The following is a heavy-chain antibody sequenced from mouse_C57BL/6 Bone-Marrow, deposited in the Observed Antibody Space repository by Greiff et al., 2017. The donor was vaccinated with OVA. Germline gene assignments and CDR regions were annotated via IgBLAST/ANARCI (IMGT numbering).Heavy chain of an antibody. CDR3: ARMPQSGFDY. CDR1: GYTFTSYW. J-gene: IGHJ2*01. D-gene: IGHD1-3*01. CDR2: IHPNSGST. Sequence: LQESGAELARPGASVKLSCKASGYTFTSYWMHWVKQRPGQGLEWIGMIHPNSGSTNYNEKFKSKATLTVDKSSSTAYMQLSSLTSEDSAVYYCARMPQSGFDYWGQGTTLTVSS. V-gene: IGHV1-64*01.